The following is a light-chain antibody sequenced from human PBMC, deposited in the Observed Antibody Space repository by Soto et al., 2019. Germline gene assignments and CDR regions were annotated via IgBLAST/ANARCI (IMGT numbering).Light chain of an antibody. J-gene: IGKJ1*01. CDR2: QAS. V-gene: IGKV1-5*03. Sequence: DIQMTQSPSTLSASVGDRLTITCRASQSVGTSLAWYQQKAGIAPKLLIYQASSLKNGVPSSFSGSGSGTEFTLTISSLQPDDFATYYCQQYNTYRTFGQGTKVEIK. CDR3: QQYNTYRT. CDR1: QSVGTS.